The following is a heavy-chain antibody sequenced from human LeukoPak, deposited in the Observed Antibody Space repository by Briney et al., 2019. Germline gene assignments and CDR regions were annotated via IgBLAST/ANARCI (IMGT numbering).Heavy chain of an antibody. V-gene: IGHV1-8*01. CDR3: ARGLGDILTRFDY. D-gene: IGHD3-9*01. CDR1: GYTFTSYD. CDR2: MNPNSGNT. Sequence: ASVKVSCKASGYTFTSYDINWVRRATGQGLEWMGWMNPNSGNTGYAQKFQGRVTMTRNTSISTVYMELSSLRSEDTAVYYCARGLGDILTRFDYWGQGTLVTVSS. J-gene: IGHJ4*02.